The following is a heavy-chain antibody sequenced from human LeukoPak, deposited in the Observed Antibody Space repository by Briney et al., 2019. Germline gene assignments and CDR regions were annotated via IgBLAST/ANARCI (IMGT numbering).Heavy chain of an antibody. CDR3: ARGDLYYYDSSGSHFDY. CDR2: ISGSGGST. CDR1: GFTFSSYA. J-gene: IGHJ4*02. D-gene: IGHD3-22*01. V-gene: IGHV3-23*01. Sequence: PGGSLRLSCVASGFTFSSYAMSWVRQAPGKGLEWVSAISGSGGSTYYADSVKGRFTISRDNSKNTLYLQMNSLRAEDTAVYYCARGDLYYYDSSGSHFDYWGQGTLVTVSS.